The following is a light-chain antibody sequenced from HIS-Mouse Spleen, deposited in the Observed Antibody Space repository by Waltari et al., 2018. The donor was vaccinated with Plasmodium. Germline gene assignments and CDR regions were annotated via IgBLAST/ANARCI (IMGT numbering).Light chain of an antibody. V-gene: IGLV3-1*01. J-gene: IGLJ2*01. CDR3: QAWDSSTAGV. CDR2: QDS. CDR1: DKY. Sequence: DKYACWYQQKPGQSPVLVIYQDSKRPSGIPERFSGSNSGNTASPTISGTQAMDEADYYCQAWDSSTAGVFGGGTKLTVL.